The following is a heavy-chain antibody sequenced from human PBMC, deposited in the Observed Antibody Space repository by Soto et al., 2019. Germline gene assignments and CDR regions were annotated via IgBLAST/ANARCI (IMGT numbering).Heavy chain of an antibody. CDR2: TYYRSKWYN. V-gene: IGHV6-1*01. D-gene: IGHD6-19*01. CDR1: GDSVSSNSAA. CDR3: ARGESIAVAGDYYYYGMDV. Sequence: SETLSLTCAISGDSVSSNSAAWNWIRQSPSRGLEWLGRTYYRSKWYNDYAVSVKSRITINPDTSKNQFSLQLNSVTPEDTAVYYCARGESIAVAGDYYYYGMDVRGQGTTVTVSS. J-gene: IGHJ6*02.